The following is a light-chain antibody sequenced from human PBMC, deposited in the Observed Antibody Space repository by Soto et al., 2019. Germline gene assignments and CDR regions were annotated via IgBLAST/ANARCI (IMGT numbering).Light chain of an antibody. CDR2: DVV. V-gene: IGLV2-14*03. J-gene: IGLJ1*01. CDR1: SSDVGGFNS. Sequence: SVLTQPGSVSGSPGQSITISCNGTSSDVGGFNSVSWYQLRPGTAPKLILYDVVDRPSGVSYRFSGSKSGNTASLTISGLQAADEADYFCSSYTSTMTNVFGSGTKVTVL. CDR3: SSYTSTMTNV.